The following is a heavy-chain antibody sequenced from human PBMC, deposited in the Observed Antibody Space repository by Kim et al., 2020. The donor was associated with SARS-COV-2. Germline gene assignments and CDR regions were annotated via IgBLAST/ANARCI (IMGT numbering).Heavy chain of an antibody. V-gene: IGHV3-48*02. CDR1: GFTFSTNH. CDR3: ARGGYGSGSYHPNWFDA. D-gene: IGHD3-10*01. Sequence: GGSLRLSCAASGFTFSTNHMNWVRQAPGKRLEWVSYITGTSSTIYYADSLKGRFTISRDNAKNSLYLQMNSLRDEDTAVYYCARGGYGSGSYHPNWFDAWGQGTLVTVSS. CDR2: ITGTSSTI. J-gene: IGHJ5*02.